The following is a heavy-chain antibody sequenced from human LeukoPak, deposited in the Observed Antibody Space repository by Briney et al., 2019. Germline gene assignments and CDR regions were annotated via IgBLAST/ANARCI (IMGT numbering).Heavy chain of an antibody. CDR1: SASITSSPYF. J-gene: IGHJ4*02. CDR3: ARGAAKRWLQLMEFDY. V-gene: IGHV4-39*07. Sequence: SETLSLTCTVSSASITSSPYFWGWIRQFPGKGLEWIGSISYSGTTYYNPSPKSRVTISVDTSKNQFSLKLSSVTAADTAVYYCARGAAKRWLQLMEFDYWGQGTLVTVSS. CDR2: ISYSGTT. D-gene: IGHD5-24*01.